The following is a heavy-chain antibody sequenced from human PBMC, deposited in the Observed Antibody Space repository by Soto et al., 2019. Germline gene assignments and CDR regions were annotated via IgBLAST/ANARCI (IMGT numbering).Heavy chain of an antibody. D-gene: IGHD3-22*01. Sequence: GGSLRLSCGASGFSFSNSVMSWVRQAPGKGLEWVSSISVGGSSTYYVDSVKGRFTISRDNSKSTLYLHMNSLRADDAAVYSCAKRGYDNSGYYASFDVWGQGTMVTVSS. CDR3: AKRGYDNSGYYASFDV. J-gene: IGHJ3*01. CDR1: GFSFSNSV. CDR2: ISVGGSST. V-gene: IGHV3-23*01.